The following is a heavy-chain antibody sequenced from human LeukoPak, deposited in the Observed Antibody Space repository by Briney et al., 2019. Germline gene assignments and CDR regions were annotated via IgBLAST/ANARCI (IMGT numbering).Heavy chain of an antibody. Sequence: GGSLRLSCAASGFTFSSYGMHWVRQAPGKGLEWVAVIWYDGSNKYYADSVKGRFTISRDNSKNTRYLQMNSLRAEDTAVYYCARDSYDSRGYGDYWGQGTLVTVSS. CDR2: IWYDGSNK. V-gene: IGHV3-33*01. CDR1: GFTFSSYG. D-gene: IGHD3-22*01. J-gene: IGHJ4*02. CDR3: ARDSYDSRGYGDY.